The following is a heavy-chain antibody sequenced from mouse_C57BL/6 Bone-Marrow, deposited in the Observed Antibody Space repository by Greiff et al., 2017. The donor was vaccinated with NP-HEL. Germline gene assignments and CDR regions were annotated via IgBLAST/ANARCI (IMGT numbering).Heavy chain of an antibody. CDR1: GYTFTSYW. Sequence: VQLQQPGAELVKPGASVKLSCKASGYTFTSYWMHWVKQRPGQGLEWIGMIHPNSGSTNYNEKFKSKATLTVDKSSSTAYMQLSSLTSEDSAVYYSARRYYGSSYWYVDGWGTGTTVTVAS. J-gene: IGHJ1*03. D-gene: IGHD1-1*01. CDR3: ARRYYGSSYWYVDG. V-gene: IGHV1-64*01. CDR2: IHPNSGST.